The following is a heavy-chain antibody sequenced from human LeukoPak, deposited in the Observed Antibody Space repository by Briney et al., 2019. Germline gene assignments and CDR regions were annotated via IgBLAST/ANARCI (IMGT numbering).Heavy chain of an antibody. CDR1: GYTFTSYY. CDR3: ARDGKMATLFLRQNWFDP. V-gene: IGHV1-46*01. CDR2: INPSGGST. D-gene: IGHD5-24*01. J-gene: IGHJ5*02. Sequence: ASVKVSCKASGYTFTSYYMHWVRQAPGQGLEWMGIINPSGGSTSYAQKFQGRVTMTRDMSTSTVYMELSSLRSEDTAVYYCARDGKMATLFLRQNWFDPWGQGTLVTVSS.